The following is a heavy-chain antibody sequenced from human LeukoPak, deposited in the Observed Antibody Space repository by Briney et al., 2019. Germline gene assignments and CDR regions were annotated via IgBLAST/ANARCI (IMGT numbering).Heavy chain of an antibody. V-gene: IGHV3-23*01. CDR3: AKQVSCDSHTCYSGMPPDY. CDR1: GFPFSRYA. J-gene: IGHJ4*02. D-gene: IGHD2/OR15-2a*01. CDR2: ISGSDGSR. Sequence: PGGSLRLSCAASGFPFSRYAMSWVRQTPERGLEWVSVISGSDGSRYYADSVKGRFTISRDDSRNTVYLQMNNLRAEDTAVYYCAKQVSCDSHTCYSGMPPDYWGQGTLVAVSS.